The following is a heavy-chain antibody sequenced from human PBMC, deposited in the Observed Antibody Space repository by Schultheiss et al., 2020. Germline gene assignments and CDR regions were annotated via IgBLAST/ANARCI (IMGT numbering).Heavy chain of an antibody. CDR3: ARSRDYGDPEVPLDY. J-gene: IGHJ4*02. Sequence: ASVKVSCKASGYTFTSYYMHWVRQDPGQGLEWMGLIDPSGGDTISAQKFQGRVTMTSDPSTSTVYLELSSLRSDDTAVYFCARSRDYGDPEVPLDYWGQGTLVTVSS. V-gene: IGHV1-46*01. CDR1: GYTFTSYY. CDR2: IDPSGGDT. D-gene: IGHD4-17*01.